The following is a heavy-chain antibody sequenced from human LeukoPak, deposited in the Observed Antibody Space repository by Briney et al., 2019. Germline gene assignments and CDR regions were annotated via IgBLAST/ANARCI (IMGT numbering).Heavy chain of an antibody. CDR1: GYSFTSYW. CDR3: ARRGEELLWFGELSPPDY. J-gene: IGHJ4*02. Sequence: GESLKISCKGSGYSFTSYWIGWVRQMPGKGLEWMGIIYPGDSDTRYGPSFQGQVTISADKSISTAYLQWSSLKASDTAMYYCARRGEELLWFGELSPPDYWGQGTLVTVSS. V-gene: IGHV5-51*01. CDR2: IYPGDSDT. D-gene: IGHD3-10*01.